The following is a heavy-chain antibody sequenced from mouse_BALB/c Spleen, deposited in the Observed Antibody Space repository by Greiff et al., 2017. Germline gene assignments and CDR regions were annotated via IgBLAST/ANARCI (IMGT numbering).Heavy chain of an antibody. CDR1: GFNIKDTY. J-gene: IGHJ3*01. V-gene: IGHV14-3*02. CDR2: IDPANGNT. Sequence: SGAELVKPGASVKLSCTASGFNIKDTYMHWVKQRPEQGLEWIGRIDPANGNTKYDPKFQGKATITADTSSNTAYLQLSSLTSEDTAVYYCASYDGYSFAYWGQGTLVTVSA. D-gene: IGHD2-3*01. CDR3: ASYDGYSFAY.